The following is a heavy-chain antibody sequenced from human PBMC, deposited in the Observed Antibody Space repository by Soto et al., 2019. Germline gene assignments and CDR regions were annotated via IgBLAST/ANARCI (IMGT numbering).Heavy chain of an antibody. Sequence: VASVKVSCKASGYTFTGYYMHWVRQAPGQGLEWMGWINPNSGGTNYAQKFQGWVTMTRDTSISTAYMELSRLRSDDTAVYYCAREPRFCVVGRCADTRDAFDIWGQGTMVTVSS. CDR2: INPNSGGT. CDR3: AREPRFCVVGRCADTRDAFDI. J-gene: IGHJ3*02. V-gene: IGHV1-2*04. CDR1: GYTFTGYY. D-gene: IGHD2-15*01.